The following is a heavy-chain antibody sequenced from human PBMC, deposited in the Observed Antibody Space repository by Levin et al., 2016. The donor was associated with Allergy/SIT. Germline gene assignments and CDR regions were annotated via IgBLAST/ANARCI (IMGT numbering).Heavy chain of an antibody. V-gene: IGHV4-39*01. CDR3: ARVFDDYSSRMDDAFDI. CDR2: IYYSGST. Sequence: WIRQPPGKGLEWIGSIYYSGSTYYNPSLKSRVTISVDTSKNQFSLKLSSVTAADTAVYYCARVFDDYSSRMDDAFDIWGQGTMVTVSS. D-gene: IGHD6-13*01. J-gene: IGHJ3*02.